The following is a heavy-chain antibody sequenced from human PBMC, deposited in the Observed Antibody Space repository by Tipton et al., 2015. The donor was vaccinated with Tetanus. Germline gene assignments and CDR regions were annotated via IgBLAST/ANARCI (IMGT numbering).Heavy chain of an antibody. V-gene: IGHV4-4*02. D-gene: IGHD6-19*01. J-gene: IGHJ4*02. CDR3: ARGPKHWLTAGQVY. CDR1: GGSISSSNW. Sequence: TLSLTCAVSGGSISSSNWWSWVRQSPGKGLEWIGEIHLSGSTSYNPSLKSRVSMSADKSKNQFSLKLNSVTAADSAIYYCARGPKHWLTAGQVYWGQGTLVTVSS. CDR2: IHLSGST.